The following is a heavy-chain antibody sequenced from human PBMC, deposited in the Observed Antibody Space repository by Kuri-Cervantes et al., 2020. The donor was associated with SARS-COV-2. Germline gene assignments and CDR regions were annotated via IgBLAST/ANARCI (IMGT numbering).Heavy chain of an antibody. CDR2: ISYDGSNK. CDR3: ARSARAAGTYYYYGMDV. V-gene: IGHV3-30-3*01. CDR1: GFTFSSYA. J-gene: IGHJ6*02. Sequence: GESLKISCAASGFTFSSYAMHWVRQAPGKGLEWVAVISYDGSNKYYADSVKGRFTIPRDNSKNTLYLQMNSLRAEDTAVYYCARSARAAGTYYYYGMDVWGQGTTVTVSS. D-gene: IGHD6-13*01.